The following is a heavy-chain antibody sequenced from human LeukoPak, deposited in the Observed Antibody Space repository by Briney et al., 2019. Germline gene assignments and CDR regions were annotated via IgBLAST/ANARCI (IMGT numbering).Heavy chain of an antibody. Sequence: GGSLRLSCAASGFTVNSNYMSWVRQAPGKGLEWVSVIYSGGSTYYADSVKGRFTISRDNSKNTLYLQMNSLRAEDTAVYYCARLAATEAFDIWGQGTMVTVSS. CDR3: ARLAATEAFDI. CDR1: GFTVNSNY. D-gene: IGHD4-17*01. CDR2: IYSGGST. J-gene: IGHJ3*02. V-gene: IGHV3-53*01.